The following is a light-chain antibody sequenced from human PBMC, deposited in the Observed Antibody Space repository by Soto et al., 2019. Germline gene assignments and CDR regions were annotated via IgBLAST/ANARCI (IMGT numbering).Light chain of an antibody. Sequence: DIQMTQSPSSLSASVGDRVTITCRASQGSRNDLAWYQQKPGKAPKRLIYAASSLQSGVPSRFSGSGSGTEFTLTISSLQPEDFATYYCLPHKSYPPFTFGPGTKVDIK. CDR1: QGSRND. J-gene: IGKJ3*01. CDR3: LPHKSYPPFT. CDR2: AAS. V-gene: IGKV1-17*01.